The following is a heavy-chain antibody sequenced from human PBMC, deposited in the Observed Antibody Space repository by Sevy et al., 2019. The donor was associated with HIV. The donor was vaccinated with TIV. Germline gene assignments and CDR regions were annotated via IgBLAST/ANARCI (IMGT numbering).Heavy chain of an antibody. V-gene: IGHV1-24*01. J-gene: IGHJ4*02. Sequence: ASVKVSCTVSGYTLTKLSMHWVRQAPGKGPEWLGTFDPEDGDPEDGETVYAQKFQDRVIMTDDISTDTDYMELSSLTSGDTAVYYCATTKDYYYSSGYPFDDWGQGTLVTVSS. D-gene: IGHD3-22*01. CDR1: GYTLTKLS. CDR3: ATTKDYYYSSGYPFDD. CDR2: FDPEDGDPEDGET.